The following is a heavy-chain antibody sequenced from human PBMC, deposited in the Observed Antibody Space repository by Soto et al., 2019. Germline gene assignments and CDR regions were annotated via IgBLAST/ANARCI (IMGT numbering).Heavy chain of an antibody. CDR1: GFTFSSYD. Sequence: EVQLVESGGGLVQPGGSLRLSCAASGFTFSSYDMHWVRQATGKGLEWVSAIGTGGDTYYPGSVKGRFTISRENAKNSLYLQMNSLRAGDTAVYYCARGYEATVAGISPLGYWGQGTLVTVSS. J-gene: IGHJ4*02. V-gene: IGHV3-13*01. CDR2: IGTGGDT. CDR3: ARGYEATVAGISPLGY. D-gene: IGHD6-19*01.